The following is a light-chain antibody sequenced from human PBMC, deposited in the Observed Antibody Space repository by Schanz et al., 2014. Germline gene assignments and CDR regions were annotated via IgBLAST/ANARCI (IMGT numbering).Light chain of an antibody. CDR2: DVS. J-gene: IGLJ2*01. CDR3: SSYTDSTTVV. CDR1: SSDIGAYNF. Sequence: QSALTQPASVSGSPGQSITISCTGTSSDIGAYNFVSWYQQHPGKAPKVIIYDVSYRPSGVSNRFSGSKSGNTASLTISGLQTEDEADYYCSSYTDSTTVVFGGGTKLTVL. V-gene: IGLV2-14*03.